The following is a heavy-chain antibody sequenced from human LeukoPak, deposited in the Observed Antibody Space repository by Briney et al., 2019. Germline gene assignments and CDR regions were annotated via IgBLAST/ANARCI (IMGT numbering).Heavy chain of an antibody. D-gene: IGHD7-27*01. CDR1: GYTFTSYD. Sequence: ASVKVSCKASGYTFTSYDFNWVRQATGQGLEWLGWMSPNSGDTGYAQKFQGRVTMTSDSSISTAYMELSSLRSEDTAIYYCVRTPPNWGFDYWGQGTLVTVSS. CDR2: MSPNSGDT. J-gene: IGHJ4*02. V-gene: IGHV1-8*01. CDR3: VRTPPNWGFDY.